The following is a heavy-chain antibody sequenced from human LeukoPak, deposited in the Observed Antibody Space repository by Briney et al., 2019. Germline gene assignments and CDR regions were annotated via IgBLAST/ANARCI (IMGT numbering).Heavy chain of an antibody. J-gene: IGHJ3*02. V-gene: IGHV1-2*02. CDR2: INPNSGGT. D-gene: IGHD2-15*01. CDR3: ARDYVVVAATRLTDDAFDI. CDR1: GYTFTGYY. Sequence: ASVKVSCKASGYTFTGYYMHWVRQAPGQGLEWMGWINPNSGGTNYAQKFQGRVTMTRDTSISTAYTELSRLRSDDTAVYYCARDYVVVAATRLTDDAFDIWGQGTMVTVSS.